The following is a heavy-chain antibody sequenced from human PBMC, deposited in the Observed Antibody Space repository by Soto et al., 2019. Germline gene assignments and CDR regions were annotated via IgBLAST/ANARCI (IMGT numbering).Heavy chain of an antibody. Sequence: QVQLVQSGAEVKKPGSSVKVSCKASGGIFRSNAISWVRQAPGQGPEWMGGILAIFGTPNYAPKFQARITITPEEVTSTVYMEVTSVRSGDTGVYYCARGPDYYYRYFGFWGQGTLVTVSS. D-gene: IGHD3-10*01. CDR2: ILAIFGTP. CDR1: GGIFRSNA. J-gene: IGHJ4*02. CDR3: ARGPDYYYRYFGF. V-gene: IGHV1-69*05.